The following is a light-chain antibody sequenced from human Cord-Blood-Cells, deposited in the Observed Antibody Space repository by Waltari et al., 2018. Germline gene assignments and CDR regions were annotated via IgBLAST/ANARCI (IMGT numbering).Light chain of an antibody. CDR3: QQYNSYWT. V-gene: IGKV1-5*03. CDR1: QSISSW. Sequence: DIQMTQSPSTLSASVGDSVTITCRASQSISSWLAWYQQKPGKAPKLLIYKASSLESGVPSRFSGSGSGTEFTLTISSLQPDDFATYYCQQYNSYWTFGQGP. CDR2: KAS. J-gene: IGKJ1*01.